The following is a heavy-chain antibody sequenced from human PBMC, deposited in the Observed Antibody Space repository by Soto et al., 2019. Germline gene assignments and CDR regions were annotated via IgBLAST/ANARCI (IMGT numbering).Heavy chain of an antibody. Sequence: GESLKISCKGSGYSFTSYWIGWVRQMPGKGLEWMGIIYPGDSDTRYSPSFQGQVTISADKSISTAYLQWSSLKASDTAMYYCARPARTYYYDSSGYALGAFDIWGQGTMVTVSS. CDR3: ARPARTYYYDSSGYALGAFDI. CDR1: GYSFTSYW. CDR2: IYPGDSDT. D-gene: IGHD3-22*01. J-gene: IGHJ3*02. V-gene: IGHV5-51*01.